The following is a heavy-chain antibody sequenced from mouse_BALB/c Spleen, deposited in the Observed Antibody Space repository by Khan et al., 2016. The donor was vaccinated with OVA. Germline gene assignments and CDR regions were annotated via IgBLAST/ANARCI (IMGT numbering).Heavy chain of an antibody. CDR1: GYTFSSYW. V-gene: IGHV1-9*01. D-gene: IGHD2-2*01. CDR2: IFPGSGST. Sequence: QVQLQQPGGDLMKPGASVKISCKATGYTFSSYWIEWVKQRPGHGLEWIGQIFPGSGSTTYNEKFKGKATFTADTSSNTAYMQLSSLAAEDAAVYYCARGGYGGFAYWGQGTLVTVSA. J-gene: IGHJ3*01. CDR3: ARGGYGGFAY.